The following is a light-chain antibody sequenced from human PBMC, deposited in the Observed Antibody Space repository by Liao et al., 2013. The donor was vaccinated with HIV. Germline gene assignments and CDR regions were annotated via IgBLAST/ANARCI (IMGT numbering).Light chain of an antibody. CDR3: QTWDNSNMI. Sequence: SYALTQPPAVSVSPGQTATITCSGDKLGDRFACWYQQKPGQSPVLVIYANSKRPSGVPERFSGSKSGNTATLTISGTQTLDEADYYCQTWDNSNMIFGGGTKLTAL. CDR2: ANS. J-gene: IGLJ2*01. V-gene: IGLV3-1*01. CDR1: KLGDRF.